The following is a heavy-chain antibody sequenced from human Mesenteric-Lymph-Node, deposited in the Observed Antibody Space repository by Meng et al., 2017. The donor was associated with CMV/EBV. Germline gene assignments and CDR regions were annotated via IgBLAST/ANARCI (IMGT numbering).Heavy chain of an antibody. CDR2: IYYSGST. J-gene: IGHJ2*01. CDR3: ARDFANYWYFDL. CDR1: GGSISSYY. Sequence: SETLSLTCTVSGGSISSYYWSWIRQPPGKGLEWIGYIYYSGSTNYNPSLKSRVTISVDTSKNQFSLKLSSVTAADTAVYYCARDFANYWYFDLWGRGTLVTVSS. V-gene: IGHV4-59*01. D-gene: IGHD3-3*01.